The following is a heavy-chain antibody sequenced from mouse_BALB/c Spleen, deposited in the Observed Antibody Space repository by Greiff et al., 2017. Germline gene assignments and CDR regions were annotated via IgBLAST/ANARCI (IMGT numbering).Heavy chain of an antibody. J-gene: IGHJ2*01. Sequence: VQLQQPGAELVRPGASVKLSCKASGYTFTSYWINWVKQRPGQGLEWIGNIYPSDSYTNYNQKFKDKATLTVDKSSSTAYMQLSSPTSEDSAVYYCTRSYGEDYFDYWGQGTTLTVSS. D-gene: IGHD1-2*01. V-gene: IGHV1-69*02. CDR2: IYPSDSYT. CDR3: TRSYGEDYFDY. CDR1: GYTFTSYW.